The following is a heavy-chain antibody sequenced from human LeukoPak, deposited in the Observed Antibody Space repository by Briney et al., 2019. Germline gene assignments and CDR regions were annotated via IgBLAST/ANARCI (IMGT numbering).Heavy chain of an antibody. CDR3: ARELRGHIVDY. V-gene: IGHV3-21*01. CDR1: GFTISSYS. D-gene: IGHD2-21*01. J-gene: IGHJ4*02. CDR2: ISSSSSYI. Sequence: GGSLRLSCAASGFTISSYSMNWVRQAPGKGLEWVSSISSSSSYIYYADSVKGRFTISRDNAKNSLYLQMNSLRAEDTAVYYCARELRGHIVDYWGQGTLVTVSS.